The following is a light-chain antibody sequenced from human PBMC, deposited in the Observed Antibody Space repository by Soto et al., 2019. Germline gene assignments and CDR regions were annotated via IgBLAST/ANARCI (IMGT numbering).Light chain of an antibody. CDR1: QSVSRSY. J-gene: IGKJ5*01. V-gene: IGKV3-20*01. CDR2: GAS. CDR3: QQYHNKTIT. Sequence: EIVLTQSPGTLSLSPGERATLSCSSSQSVSRSYLAWYQQKPGQAPRLLIYGASSRATGIPERFSGSGSGTDFTLTISRLETEDFAVYYCQQYHNKTITFGQGTRLEIK.